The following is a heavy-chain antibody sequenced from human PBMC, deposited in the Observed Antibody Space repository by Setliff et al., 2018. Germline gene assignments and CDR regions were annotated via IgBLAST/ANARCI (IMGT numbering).Heavy chain of an antibody. CDR3: ARGFDVCGGGACYSEGPYYFDY. D-gene: IGHD2-15*01. J-gene: IGHJ4*02. CDR1: GGSIRSYS. CDR2: IYYTGST. Sequence: SETLSLTSTVAGGSIRSYSWSWIRQSPGRGLEWIGFIYYTGSTNYNTSLKSRVTISGNTSKTQFSLKLNSVTAADTAVYYCARGFDVCGGGACYSEGPYYFDYWGLGTLVTVSS. V-gene: IGHV4-59*13.